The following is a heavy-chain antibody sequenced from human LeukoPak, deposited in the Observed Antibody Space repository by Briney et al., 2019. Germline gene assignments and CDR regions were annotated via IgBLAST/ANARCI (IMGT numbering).Heavy chain of an antibody. CDR2: INHSGST. Sequence: SETLSLTCTVSGYSISSGYYWGWIRQPPGKGLEWIGEINHSGSTNYNPSLKSRVTISVDTSKNQFSLKLSSVTAADTAVYYCARGSSSRYYYYYYYMDVWGRGTTVTVSS. CDR3: ARGSSSRYYYYYYYMDV. CDR1: GYSISSGYY. D-gene: IGHD6-6*01. V-gene: IGHV4-38-2*02. J-gene: IGHJ6*03.